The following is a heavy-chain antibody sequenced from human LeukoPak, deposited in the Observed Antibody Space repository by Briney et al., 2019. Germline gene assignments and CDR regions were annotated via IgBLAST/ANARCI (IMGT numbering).Heavy chain of an antibody. Sequence: PSETLSLTCAVYGGSFSGYYWSWIRQPPGKGLEWIGEINHSGSTNYNPSLKSRVTISVDTSKNQFSLKLSSVTAADTAAYYCAGDLSYYDFWSGYNYWGQGTLVTVSS. CDR3: AGDLSYYDFWSGYNY. J-gene: IGHJ4*02. CDR2: INHSGST. D-gene: IGHD3-3*01. V-gene: IGHV4-34*01. CDR1: GGSFSGYY.